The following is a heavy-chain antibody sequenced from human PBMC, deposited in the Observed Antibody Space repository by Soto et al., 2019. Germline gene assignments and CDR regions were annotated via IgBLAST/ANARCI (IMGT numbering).Heavy chain of an antibody. CDR3: ARPYGDDYGDLNDAFDV. D-gene: IGHD4-17*01. CDR2: IYYSGST. Sequence: QVQLQESGPGLVKPSETLSLTCTVSGDSISHYYWSWIRQPPGKGLEWIGNIYYSGSTNYNPSLTSRVTISVDTSQNQFSLKLSSVTAADTAVYYCARPYGDDYGDLNDAFDVWGQGTMVTVSS. J-gene: IGHJ3*01. CDR1: GDSISHYY. V-gene: IGHV4-59*08.